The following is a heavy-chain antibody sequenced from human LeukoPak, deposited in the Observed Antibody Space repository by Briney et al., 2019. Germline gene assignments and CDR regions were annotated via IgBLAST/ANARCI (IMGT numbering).Heavy chain of an antibody. D-gene: IGHD3-10*01. V-gene: IGHV4-39*01. CDR1: GGSLSSTSYY. CDR3: ARQRVRGVHTGGWLDR. Sequence: PSETLSLTCTVSGGSLSSTSYYWGWIRQPPGRGLHWIGSIYYSGSTYYNPSLKSRVTISVDTSKNQFSLKLSSVTAADTAVYYCARQRVRGVHTGGWLDRWGQGTLVTVSS. CDR2: IYYSGST. J-gene: IGHJ5*02.